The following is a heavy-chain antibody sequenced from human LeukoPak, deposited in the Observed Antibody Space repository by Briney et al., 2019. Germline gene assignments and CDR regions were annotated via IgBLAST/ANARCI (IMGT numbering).Heavy chain of an antibody. V-gene: IGHV1-69*01. Sequence: SVKVSCKASGGTFSSYAISWVRQAPGQGLEWMGGIIPIFGTANYAQKFQGRVTITADESTSTAYMELSSLRSEDTAVYYCARVGCSGGGCYSNWFDPWGHGTLVTVSS. CDR1: GGTFSSYA. D-gene: IGHD2-15*01. J-gene: IGHJ5*02. CDR3: ARVGCSGGGCYSNWFDP. CDR2: IIPIFGTA.